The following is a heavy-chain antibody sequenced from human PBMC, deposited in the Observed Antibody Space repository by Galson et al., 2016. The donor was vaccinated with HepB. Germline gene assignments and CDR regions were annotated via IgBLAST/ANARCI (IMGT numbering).Heavy chain of an antibody. CDR3: AKVADYGDYVIDY. V-gene: IGHV3-30*18. Sequence: SLRLSCAASRFTFSTYGMHWVRQAPGKGLEWVSVISYDGSIKYYADSVKGRFTISRDNSKNKMYLQMHSLRAEDTAVYFCAKVADYGDYVIDYWGQGTLVTVSS. J-gene: IGHJ4*02. D-gene: IGHD4-17*01. CDR1: RFTFSTYG. CDR2: ISYDGSIK.